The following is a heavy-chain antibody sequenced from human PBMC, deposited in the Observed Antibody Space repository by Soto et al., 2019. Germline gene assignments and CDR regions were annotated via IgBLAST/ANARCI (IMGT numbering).Heavy chain of an antibody. CDR1: GDSIISSDFY. CDR2: IFYLGSS. J-gene: IGHJ5*02. D-gene: IGHD3-3*02. V-gene: IGHV4-39*01. CDR3: ARRSLALRKNNWFDP. Sequence: PETLSLTCTVSGDSIISSDFYWGWVRQPPGKGLEWIGSIFYLGSSYYNPSLKSRVTMSVDTSKNQFSLRLRSVTAADTALYFCARRSLALRKNNWFDPWGQGIMVTVSS.